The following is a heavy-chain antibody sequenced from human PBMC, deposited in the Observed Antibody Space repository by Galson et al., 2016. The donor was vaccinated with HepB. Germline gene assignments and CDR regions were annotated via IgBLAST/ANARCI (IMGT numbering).Heavy chain of an antibody. Sequence: SLRLSCAASGFTFSSYAMAWVRQAPGKGLEWVSSLSGSGGDTYYADSVKGRFTISRDNSKNMLYLRMNSLRAEDTAVYYCAKAEKWEHDFWGQGTMVTVSS. D-gene: IGHD1/OR15-1a*01. V-gene: IGHV3-23*01. J-gene: IGHJ3*01. CDR2: LSGSGGDT. CDR1: GFTFSSYA. CDR3: AKAEKWEHDF.